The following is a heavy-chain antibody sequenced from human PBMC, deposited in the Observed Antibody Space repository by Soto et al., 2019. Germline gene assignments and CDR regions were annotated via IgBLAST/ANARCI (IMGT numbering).Heavy chain of an antibody. CDR2: IHAGNGNT. D-gene: IGHD3-3*01. J-gene: IGHJ4*02. Sequence: GASVKVSCKASGYTFSSYAIHWVRQAPGQGLEWMGWIHAGNGNTKYSQSFQGRVTISRDTSATTAYMELNSLRSEDTAVYYCARSSLTFFGGVVPDFDFWGPGTLVTVSS. CDR1: GYTFSSYA. V-gene: IGHV1-3*01. CDR3: ARSSLTFFGGVVPDFDF.